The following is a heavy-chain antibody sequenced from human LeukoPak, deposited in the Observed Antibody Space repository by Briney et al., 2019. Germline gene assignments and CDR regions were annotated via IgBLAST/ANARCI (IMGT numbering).Heavy chain of an antibody. CDR1: GFTFSSYG. J-gene: IGHJ6*02. Sequence: GGSLRLSCAASGFTFSSYGMHWVRQAPGKGLEWVAVIWYDGSNKYYADSVKGRFTISRDNSKNTLYLQMNSLRAEDTAVYYCARGSQPYYYYGMDVWGQGTTVTVSS. V-gene: IGHV3-33*08. CDR3: ARGSQPYYYYGMDV. CDR2: IWYDGSNK. D-gene: IGHD6-13*01.